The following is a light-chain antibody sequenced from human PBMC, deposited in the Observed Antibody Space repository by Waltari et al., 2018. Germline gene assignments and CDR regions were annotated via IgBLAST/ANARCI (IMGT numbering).Light chain of an antibody. CDR1: SRDVGGSTS. J-gene: IGLJ2*01. V-gene: IGLV2-23*02. CDR3: CSYAGNYIHVL. CDR2: DVS. Sequence: QSALPPPASVSGSPGQSITISFTGTSRDVGGSTSFSWYHQHPGKAPKVIIYDVSQRPSGVSNRFSGSKSGNTASLTISGLQPEDEADYFCCSYAGNYIHVLFGGGTKLTVL.